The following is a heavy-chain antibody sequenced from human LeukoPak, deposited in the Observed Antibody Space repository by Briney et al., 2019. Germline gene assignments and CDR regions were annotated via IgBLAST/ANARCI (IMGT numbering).Heavy chain of an antibody. CDR3: ARGRAVASWFDP. J-gene: IGHJ5*02. V-gene: IGHV4-4*07. Sequence: PSETLSLTCTVSGGSISSYYWSWIRQPAGKGLEWIGRIYTSGSTNYNPSLKSRVTMSVDTSKNQFSLRLSSVTAADAAVYYCARGRAVASWFDPWGQGTLVTVSS. CDR1: GGSISSYY. D-gene: IGHD6-19*01. CDR2: IYTSGST.